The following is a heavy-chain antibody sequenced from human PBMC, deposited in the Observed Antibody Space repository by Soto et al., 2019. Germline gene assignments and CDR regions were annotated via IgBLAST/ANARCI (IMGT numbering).Heavy chain of an antibody. CDR2: IYYSGST. CDR1: GPAVRSRY. Sequence: PWDTLSLTYTGSGPAVRSRYWSGIRQPPGKGLEWIGYIYYSGSTNYNPSLKSRVTISVDTSKNQFSLKMSSVTAADTAVYYCARLATRYYFDYWGQGTLVTVS. J-gene: IGHJ4*02. D-gene: IGHD1-1*01. CDR3: ARLATRYYFDY. V-gene: IGHV4-59*02.